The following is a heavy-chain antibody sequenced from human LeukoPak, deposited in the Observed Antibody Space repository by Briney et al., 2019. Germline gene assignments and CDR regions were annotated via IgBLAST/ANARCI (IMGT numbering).Heavy chain of an antibody. D-gene: IGHD3-22*01. CDR1: GFTFSNAW. V-gene: IGHV3-15*01. Sequence: GGSLRLSCAASGFTFSNAWMSWVRQAPGKGLKWVGRIKSKTDGGTTDYAAPVKGRFTISRDDSKNTLYLQMNSLKTEDTAVYYCTTEDSSGYRDYFDYWGQGTLVTVSS. CDR2: IKSKTDGGTT. CDR3: TTEDSSGYRDYFDY. J-gene: IGHJ4*02.